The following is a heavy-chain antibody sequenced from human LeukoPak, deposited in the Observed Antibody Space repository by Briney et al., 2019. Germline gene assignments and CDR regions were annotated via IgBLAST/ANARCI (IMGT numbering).Heavy chain of an antibody. V-gene: IGHV3-15*01. J-gene: IGHJ4*02. CDR2: IKSKVDGETA. Sequence: GGSLRLSCAGSGFTFRDPWMSWVRQAPGKGLEWVGRIKSKVDGETADYAAPVKGRFTISRDDSKNMLYLQMDGLKTEDTAVYCCATERNYYFNNWGQGTLVTVSS. D-gene: IGHD5-24*01. CDR1: GFTFRDPW. CDR3: ATERNYYFNN.